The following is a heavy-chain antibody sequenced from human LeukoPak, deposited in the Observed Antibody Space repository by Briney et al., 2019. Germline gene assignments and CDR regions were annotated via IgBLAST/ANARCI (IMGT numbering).Heavy chain of an antibody. J-gene: IGHJ6*03. CDR1: GYTFTGYY. D-gene: IGHD4-17*01. V-gene: IGHV1-2*02. CDR2: INPNSGGT. CDR3: ARATVTTDYYYMDV. Sequence: ASVKVSCKASGYTFTGYYMHWVRQAPGQGREGMGWINPNSGGTNYAQKFQGRITMTRDTSISTAYMELSRLRSDDTAVYYCARATVTTDYYYMDVWGKGTTVTVSS.